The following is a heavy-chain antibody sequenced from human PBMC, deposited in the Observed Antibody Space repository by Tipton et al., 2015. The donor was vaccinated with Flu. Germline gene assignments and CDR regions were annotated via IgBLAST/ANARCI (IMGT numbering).Heavy chain of an antibody. Sequence: SLRLSCAASGLTFSSYAMSWVRQAPAKGLEWVSAFSAAGGSTYYADSVKGRFTISRDNSKNTLSLQMNSLRAEDTAVYYCAKMDGDCTGTSCYGHYAFDVWGQGTMVTVSS. CDR2: FSAAGGST. CDR1: GLTFSSYA. D-gene: IGHD2-2*03. V-gene: IGHV3-23*01. CDR3: AKMDGDCTGTSCYGHYAFDV. J-gene: IGHJ3*01.